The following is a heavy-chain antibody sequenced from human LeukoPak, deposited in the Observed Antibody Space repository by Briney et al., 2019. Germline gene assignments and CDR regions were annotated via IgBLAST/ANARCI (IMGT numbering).Heavy chain of an antibody. CDR2: INPNSGGT. D-gene: IGHD2-15*01. CDR3: ARSDFYCSGGSCYRYYFDY. J-gene: IGHJ4*02. CDR1: GYTFTGYF. V-gene: IGHV1-2*04. Sequence: ASVKVSCKASGYTFTGYFMHWVRQAPGQGLEWMGWINPNSGGTHYAQKFHGWVTMTRDTSISTAYMELSRLRSDDTAVYYCARSDFYCSGGSCYRYYFDYWGQGTLVTVSS.